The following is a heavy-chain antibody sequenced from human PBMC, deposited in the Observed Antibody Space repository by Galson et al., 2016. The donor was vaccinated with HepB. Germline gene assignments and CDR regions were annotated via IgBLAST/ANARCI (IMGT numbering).Heavy chain of an antibody. CDR2: ISGSGGTT. D-gene: IGHD5-12*01. J-gene: IGHJ3*02. V-gene: IGHV3-23*01. CDR1: GFSLSNYD. CDR3: AKVFLVGTADAYDI. Sequence: SLRLSCAASGFSLSNYDMHWVRQAPGKGLEWVSVISGSGGTTYYADSVRGRFTISRDNSKNTLYVQMNSLTAADTAIYYCAKVFLVGTADAYDIWDQGTMVIFSS.